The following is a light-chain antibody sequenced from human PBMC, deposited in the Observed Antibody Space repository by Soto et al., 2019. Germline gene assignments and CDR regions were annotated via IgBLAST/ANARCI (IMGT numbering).Light chain of an antibody. CDR3: QQSYSTPRT. J-gene: IGKJ1*01. CDR1: QSISSY. V-gene: IGKV1-39*01. CDR2: AAS. Sequence: DIQMTQSPSTLPASVGDRVPITCRASQSISSYLNWYQQKPGKAPKLLIYAASSLQSGVPSRFSGSGSGTDFTLTISSLQPEDFATYYCQQSYSTPRTFGQGTKVDIK.